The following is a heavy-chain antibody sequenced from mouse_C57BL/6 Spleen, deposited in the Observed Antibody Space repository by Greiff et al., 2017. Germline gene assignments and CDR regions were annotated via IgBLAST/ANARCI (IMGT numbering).Heavy chain of an antibody. CDR2: INPSSGYT. D-gene: IGHD2-3*01. Sequence: VKLMESGAELARPGASVKMSCKASGYTFTSYTMHWVKQRPGQGLEWIGYINPSSGYTKYNQKFKDKATLTADKSSSTAYMQLSSLTSEDSAVYYCARSFYDAPFAYWGQGTLVTVSA. CDR3: ARSFYDAPFAY. J-gene: IGHJ3*01. V-gene: IGHV1-4*01. CDR1: GYTFTSYT.